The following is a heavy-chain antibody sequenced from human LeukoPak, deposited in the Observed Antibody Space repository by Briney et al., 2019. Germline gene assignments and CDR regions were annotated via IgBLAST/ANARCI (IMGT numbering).Heavy chain of an antibody. D-gene: IGHD6-19*01. CDR3: ARTVAGSFDY. J-gene: IGHJ4*02. V-gene: IGHV4-34*01. Sequence: PSESLSLTCAVSGGSFSGYYWSWIRQPPGKGLEWIGEINHSGGTNYNPSLKSRVTISVDTSKNQFSLKLSSVTAADTDVYYCARTVAGSFDYWGQGTLVTVSS. CDR1: GGSFSGYY. CDR2: INHSGGT.